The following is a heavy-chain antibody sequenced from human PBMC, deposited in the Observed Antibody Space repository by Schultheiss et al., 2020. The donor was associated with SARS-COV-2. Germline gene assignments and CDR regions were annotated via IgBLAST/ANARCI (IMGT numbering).Heavy chain of an antibody. D-gene: IGHD2-2*01. V-gene: IGHV1-18*01. CDR1: GYTFTSYG. Sequence: ASVKVSCKASGYTFTSYGISWVRQAPGQGLEWMGWISAYNGNTNYAQKLQGRVTITADKSTSTAYMELSSLRSEDTAVYYCARSSVVSDYWGQGTLVTVSS. CDR3: ARSSVVSDY. J-gene: IGHJ4*02. CDR2: ISAYNGNT.